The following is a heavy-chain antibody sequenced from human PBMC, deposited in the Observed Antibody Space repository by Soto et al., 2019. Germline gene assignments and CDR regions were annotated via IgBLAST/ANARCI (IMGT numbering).Heavy chain of an antibody. V-gene: IGHV3-23*01. CDR2: ISGSGGTT. CDR1: GFTFSSYA. J-gene: IGHJ3*02. CDR3: ARTANGWFRAFGI. Sequence: EVQLLESGGGLVQPGGSLRLSCAASGFTFSSYAMSWVRQAPGKGLEWVSAISGSGGTTYYADSVKGRFTFSRVNSKNTLDLQMPSLRAEDAAVYYCARTANGWFRAFGIWGHGTMVSVSS. D-gene: IGHD6-19*01.